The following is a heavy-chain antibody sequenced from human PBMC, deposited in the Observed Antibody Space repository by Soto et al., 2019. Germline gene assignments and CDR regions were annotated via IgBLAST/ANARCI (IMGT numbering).Heavy chain of an antibody. Sequence: GASVKVSCKASGGTFSSYAISWVRQAPGQGLEWMGGIIPIFGTANYAQKFQGRVTITADESTSTAYMELSSLRSEDTAVYYCARVCGSSSCPNWFDPWGQGTLVTVSS. D-gene: IGHD6-13*01. V-gene: IGHV1-69*13. CDR3: ARVCGSSSCPNWFDP. CDR2: IIPIFGTA. J-gene: IGHJ5*02. CDR1: GGTFSSYA.